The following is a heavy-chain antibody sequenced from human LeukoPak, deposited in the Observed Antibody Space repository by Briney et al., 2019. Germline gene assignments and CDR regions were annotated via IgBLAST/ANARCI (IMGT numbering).Heavy chain of an antibody. D-gene: IGHD3-10*01. CDR2: IYYSGST. Sequence: PSETLSLTCTVSGGSISSYYWSWIRQPPGKGLEWLGYIYYSGSTNYNPSLKSRVTISVDTSKNQISLKLKSVTAADTAVYYCARDSGTSGEVKFDPWGQGTLVTVSS. V-gene: IGHV4-59*12. CDR1: GGSISSYY. CDR3: ARDSGTSGEVKFDP. J-gene: IGHJ5*02.